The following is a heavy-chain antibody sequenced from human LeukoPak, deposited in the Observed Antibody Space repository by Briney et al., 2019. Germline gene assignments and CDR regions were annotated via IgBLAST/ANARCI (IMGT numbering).Heavy chain of an antibody. Sequence: SETLSLTCTVSGGSISSYYWSWIRQPPGKGLEWIGYIYYSGSTNYNPSLKSRVTISVDTSKNQFSLKLGSVTAADTAVYYCALYDSSGYYPSGATGFDYWGQGTLVTVSS. CDR2: IYYSGST. CDR1: GGSISSYY. D-gene: IGHD3-22*01. V-gene: IGHV4-59*08. CDR3: ALYDSSGYYPSGATGFDY. J-gene: IGHJ4*02.